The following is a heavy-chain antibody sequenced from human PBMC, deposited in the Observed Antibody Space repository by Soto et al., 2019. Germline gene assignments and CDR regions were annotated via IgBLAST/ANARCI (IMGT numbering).Heavy chain of an antibody. CDR1: GFTFDDYA. D-gene: IGHD6-19*01. CDR3: TKDMDDISGWYGMDS. Sequence: EVQLVESGGDLVQPGRSLRLSCAASGFTFDDYAMHWVRQAPGKGLEWVSSISWNSDSIGYADSVRGRFTISRDNAKNSLYLQMNSLRGEDTALYYCTKDMDDISGWYGMDSWGQGTLVTVSS. J-gene: IGHJ4*02. CDR2: ISWNSDSI. V-gene: IGHV3-9*01.